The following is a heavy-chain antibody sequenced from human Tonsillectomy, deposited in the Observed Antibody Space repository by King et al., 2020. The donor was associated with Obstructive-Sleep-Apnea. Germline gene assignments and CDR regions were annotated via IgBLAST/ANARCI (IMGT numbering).Heavy chain of an antibody. CDR3: ARDQFVQKRWLQKLSAPYN. J-gene: IGHJ4*02. Sequence: DVQLVESGGGLVQPGGSLRLSCAASGFTFSSYWMHWVRQAPGKGLVWVSRINSDGSSTSYADSVKGRFTISRDNAKNTLYLQMNSLRAEDTAVYYCARDQFVQKRWLQKLSAPYNWGQGTLVTVSS. CDR2: INSDGSST. CDR1: GFTFSSYW. V-gene: IGHV3-74*01. D-gene: IGHD5-24*01.